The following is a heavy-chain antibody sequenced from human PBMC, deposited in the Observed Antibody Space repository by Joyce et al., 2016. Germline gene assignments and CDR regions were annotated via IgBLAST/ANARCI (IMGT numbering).Heavy chain of an antibody. Sequence: EVQLVESGGGLVKPGGSLRLSCAASGFIFSSYSMNWVRQAPGKGPEWVASIITSSSFIYYADSVKGRFTISRDNAKSSLYLQMISLRAEDTAVYYCARDSPAPDLIAAAGSGDFDSWGQGTLVTVSS. J-gene: IGHJ4*02. V-gene: IGHV3-21*01. CDR2: IITSSSFI. D-gene: IGHD6-13*01. CDR1: GFIFSSYS. CDR3: ARDSPAPDLIAAAGSGDFDS.